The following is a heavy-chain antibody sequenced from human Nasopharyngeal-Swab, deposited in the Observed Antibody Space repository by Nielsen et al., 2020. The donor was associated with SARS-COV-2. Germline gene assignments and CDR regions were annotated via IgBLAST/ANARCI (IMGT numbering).Heavy chain of an antibody. Sequence: GESLKISCAASGFTFSSYSMNWVRQAPGKGLEWVSYISSSSSTIYYADSVKGRFTISRDNAKNSLYLQMNSLRAEDTAMYYCARDSYYYDSSGYLTTDAFDIWGQGTMVTVSS. CDR1: GFTFSSYS. CDR2: ISSSSSTI. D-gene: IGHD3-22*01. CDR3: ARDSYYYDSSGYLTTDAFDI. V-gene: IGHV3-48*04. J-gene: IGHJ3*02.